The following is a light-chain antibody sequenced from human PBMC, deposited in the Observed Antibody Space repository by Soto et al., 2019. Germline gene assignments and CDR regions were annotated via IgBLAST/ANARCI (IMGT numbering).Light chain of an antibody. Sequence: EIQRTHAASTICVYVLCIVTITRRTSQSISSWLAWYQQKPGKAPKLLIYKASSLESGVPSRFSGSGSVKEFTPTISSVQPYGLATYYCKQYNTIGSFGEGTKVDIK. V-gene: IGKV1-5*03. J-gene: IGKJ1*01. CDR2: KAS. CDR1: QSISSW. CDR3: KQYNTIGS.